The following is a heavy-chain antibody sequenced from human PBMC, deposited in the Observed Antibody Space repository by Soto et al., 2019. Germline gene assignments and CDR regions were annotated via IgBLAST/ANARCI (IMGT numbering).Heavy chain of an antibody. CDR2: IYYSGST. V-gene: IGHV4-39*01. Sequence: SETLSLTCTVSGGSISSSSYYWGWIRQPPGKGLEWIGSIYYSGSTYYNPSLKSRVTISVDTSKNQFSLKLSSVTAADTAVYYCARPDSSWYWYFDLWGRGTLVTVSS. D-gene: IGHD6-13*01. CDR3: ARPDSSWYWYFDL. CDR1: GGSISSSSYY. J-gene: IGHJ2*01.